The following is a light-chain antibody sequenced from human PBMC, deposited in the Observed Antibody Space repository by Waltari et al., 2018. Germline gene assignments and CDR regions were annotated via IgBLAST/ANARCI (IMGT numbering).Light chain of an antibody. V-gene: IGKV1-17*01. Sequence: EIQMTQSTSSLSASVGDRVTITCRASQGIRNDLGWFQQKPGKAPKRLIYAAFRLQSGGPSRFSCSGFWTEFTLTISSLQPEDFATYYCLQHNSYPQTFGQGTKVDIK. CDR1: QGIRND. CDR3: LQHNSYPQT. J-gene: IGKJ1*01. CDR2: AAF.